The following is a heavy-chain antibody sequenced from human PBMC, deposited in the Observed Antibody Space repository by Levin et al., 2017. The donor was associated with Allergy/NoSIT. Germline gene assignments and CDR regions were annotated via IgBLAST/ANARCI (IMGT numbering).Heavy chain of an antibody. CDR2: IVVGSGNT. D-gene: IGHD6-6*01. J-gene: IGHJ5*02. V-gene: IGHV1-58*01. CDR1: GFTFTSSA. Sequence: SVKVSCKASGFTFTSSAVQWVRQARGQRLEWIGWIVVGSGNTNYAQKFQERVTITRDMSTSTAYMELSSLRSEDTAVYYCAAGPVPRFIQTYSSSSLWFDPWGQGTLVTVSS. CDR3: AAGPVPRFIQTYSSSSLWFDP.